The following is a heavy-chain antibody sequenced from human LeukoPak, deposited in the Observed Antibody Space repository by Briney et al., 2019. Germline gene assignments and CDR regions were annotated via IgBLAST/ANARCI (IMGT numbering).Heavy chain of an antibody. Sequence: SETLSLTCTVSGYSISSGYYWGWIRQPPGKGLEWIGNIYPTGSTYYNPSLKSRVTISVDTSKNQFSLKLSSVTAADTAVYYCAREGVVTAIPSGYFDYWGQGTLVTVSS. D-gene: IGHD2-21*02. V-gene: IGHV4-38-2*02. J-gene: IGHJ4*02. CDR2: IYPTGST. CDR3: AREGVVTAIPSGYFDY. CDR1: GYSISSGYY.